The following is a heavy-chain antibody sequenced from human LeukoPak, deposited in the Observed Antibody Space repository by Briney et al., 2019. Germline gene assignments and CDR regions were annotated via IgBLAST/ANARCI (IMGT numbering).Heavy chain of an antibody. J-gene: IGHJ3*02. CDR2: INPNSGGT. CDR1: RYTFTGYY. D-gene: IGHD2-21*01. Sequence: ASVKVSCKASRYTFTGYYMHWVRQAPGQGLEWMGWINPNSGGTNYAQKFQGRVTMTRDTSISTAYMELSSLRSEDTAVYYCARGGGGGDDAFDIWGQGTMVTVSS. CDR3: ARGGGGGDDAFDI. V-gene: IGHV1-2*02.